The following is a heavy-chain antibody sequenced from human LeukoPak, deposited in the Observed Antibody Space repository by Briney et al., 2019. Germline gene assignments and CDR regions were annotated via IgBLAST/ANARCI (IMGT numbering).Heavy chain of an antibody. CDR3: AKDRETTASGTFDF. J-gene: IGHJ4*02. CDR1: GFTFNNYG. V-gene: IGHV3-30*18. Sequence: PGGSLRLSCAASGFTFNNYGMHYVRQAPGKGLEWVAVISDDGRNKNYADSVKGRFTISRDSSNNTLYLQMNSLRAEDTGVYFCAKDRETTASGTFDFRGQGTLSPSPQ. CDR2: ISDDGRNK. D-gene: IGHD6-13*01.